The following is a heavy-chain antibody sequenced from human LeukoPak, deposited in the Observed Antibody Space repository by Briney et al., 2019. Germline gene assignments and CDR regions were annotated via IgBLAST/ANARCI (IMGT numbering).Heavy chain of an antibody. D-gene: IGHD4-17*01. J-gene: IGHJ4*02. CDR1: GFTFSSYG. CDR2: ISGSGGST. Sequence: GGSLRLSCAASGFTFSSYGMHWVRQAPGKGLEWVSAISGSGGSTYYADSVKGRFTISRDNSKNTLYLQMNSLRAEDTAVYYCAKWGFYGDYGDYWGQGTLVTVSS. CDR3: AKWGFYGDYGDY. V-gene: IGHV3-23*01.